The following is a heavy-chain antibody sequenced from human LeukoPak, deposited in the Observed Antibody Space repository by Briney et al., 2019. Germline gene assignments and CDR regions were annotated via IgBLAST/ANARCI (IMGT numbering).Heavy chain of an antibody. V-gene: IGHV3-30-3*01. D-gene: IGHD3-22*01. Sequence: PGGSLRLSCAASGFTFSSYAMHWVRQAPGKGLEWVAVISYDGSNKYYADSVKGRFTISRDNSKNTLYLQMNSLRAEDTAVYYCARDTYYYDSSGYCPALSFDIWGQGTMVTVSS. CDR2: ISYDGSNK. CDR3: ARDTYYYDSSGYCPALSFDI. J-gene: IGHJ3*02. CDR1: GFTFSSYA.